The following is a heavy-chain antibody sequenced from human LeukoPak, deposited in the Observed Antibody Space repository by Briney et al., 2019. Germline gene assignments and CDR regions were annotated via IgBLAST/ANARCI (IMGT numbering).Heavy chain of an antibody. V-gene: IGHV3-23*01. Sequence: GGSLRLSCAASGFTFSSYGMSWVRQAPGKGLEWVSAISGSGGSTYYADSVKGRFTISRDNAKNSLYLQMNSLRAEDTAVYYCATGRPSSSWYPRDYWGQGTLVTVSS. J-gene: IGHJ4*02. D-gene: IGHD6-13*01. CDR2: ISGSGGST. CDR3: ATGRPSSSWYPRDY. CDR1: GFTFSSYG.